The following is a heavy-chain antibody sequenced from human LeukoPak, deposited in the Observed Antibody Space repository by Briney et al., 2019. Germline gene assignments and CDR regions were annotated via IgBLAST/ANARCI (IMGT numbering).Heavy chain of an antibody. CDR1: GFTFGGYG. CDR3: TRYNNDHFDY. Sequence: PGRSLRLSCAGSGFTFGGYGMHWFRQTPGQGLEWVAVIAYDGSRASSADAVKGRFAISRDNSKNTMAVQMDYRRAEDTAAFYCTRYNNDHFDYWGQEALVTVSS. D-gene: IGHD1-14*01. V-gene: IGHV3-33*01. CDR2: IAYDGSRA. J-gene: IGHJ4*02.